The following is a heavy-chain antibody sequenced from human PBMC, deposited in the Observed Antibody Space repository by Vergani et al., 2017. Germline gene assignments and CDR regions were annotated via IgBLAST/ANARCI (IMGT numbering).Heavy chain of an antibody. CDR1: GGSISSYY. J-gene: IGHJ4*02. CDR2: IYYSGST. D-gene: IGHD6-19*01. V-gene: IGHV4-59*01. CDR3: ARVSSSGWYFDY. Sequence: QVQLQESGPGLVKPSETLSLTCTAPGGSISSYYWSWIRQPPGKGLEWIGYIYYSGSTNYNPSLKSRVTISVDTSKNQFSLKLSSVTAADTAVYYCARVSSSGWYFDYWGQGTLVTVSS.